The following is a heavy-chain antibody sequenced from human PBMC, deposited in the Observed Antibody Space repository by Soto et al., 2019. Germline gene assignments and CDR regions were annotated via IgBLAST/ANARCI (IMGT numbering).Heavy chain of an antibody. Sequence: SETLSLTCTFSGGSIISYYWSWIRQPPGKGLEWIGFISYSAITNYNPSLKSRVTISVDTSKNQFSLKLTSVTAADTAVYYCARSLYSGSYTNWFDPWGQGTLVTVSS. V-gene: IGHV4-59*01. CDR2: ISYSAIT. J-gene: IGHJ5*02. D-gene: IGHD1-26*01. CDR1: GGSIISYY. CDR3: ARSLYSGSYTNWFDP.